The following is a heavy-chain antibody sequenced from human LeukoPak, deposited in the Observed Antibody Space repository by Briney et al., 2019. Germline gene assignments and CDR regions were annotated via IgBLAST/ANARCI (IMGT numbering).Heavy chain of an antibody. Sequence: ASVKVSCKASGGTFSSYAISWVRQAPGQGLEWMGGIIPIFGTANYAQKFQGRVTITADKSTSTAYMELSGLRSGDTAVYYCARVGYYGSGSYYRRSLYYMDVWGKGTTVTVSS. J-gene: IGHJ6*03. CDR3: ARVGYYGSGSYYRRSLYYMDV. D-gene: IGHD3-10*01. V-gene: IGHV1-69*06. CDR1: GGTFSSYA. CDR2: IIPIFGTA.